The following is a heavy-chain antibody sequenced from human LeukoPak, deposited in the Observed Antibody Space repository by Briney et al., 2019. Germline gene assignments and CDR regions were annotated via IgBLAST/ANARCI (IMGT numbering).Heavy chain of an antibody. CDR3: ARDYYYDSSGYVDY. V-gene: IGHV1-18*01. J-gene: IGHJ4*02. Sequence: GASVKVSCKASGYTFTSYGVSWVRQAPGQGLEWMGWISAYNGNANYVQNLQGRITMTTDTSTSTAYMELTSLRSDDTAVYYCARDYYYDSSGYVDYWGQGTLVTVSS. CDR1: GYTFTSYG. CDR2: ISAYNGNA. D-gene: IGHD3-22*01.